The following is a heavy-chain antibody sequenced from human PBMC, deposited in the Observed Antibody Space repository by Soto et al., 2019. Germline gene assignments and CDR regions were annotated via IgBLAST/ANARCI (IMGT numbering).Heavy chain of an antibody. J-gene: IGHJ6*02. D-gene: IGHD2-2*01. CDR1: GGSISSGDYY. V-gene: IGHV4-30-4*01. CDR2: INHSGST. CDR3: ARGRGRRQQLLSYYYYGMDV. Sequence: QVQLQESGPGLVKPSQTLSLTCTVSGGSISSGDYYWSWIRQPPGKGLEWIGEINHSGSTNYNPSLKSRVTISVDTSKNQFSLKLSSVTAADTAVYYCARGRGRRQQLLSYYYYGMDVWGQGTTVTVSS.